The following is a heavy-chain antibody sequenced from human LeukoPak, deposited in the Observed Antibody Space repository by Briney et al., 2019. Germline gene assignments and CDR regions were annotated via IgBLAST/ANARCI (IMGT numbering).Heavy chain of an antibody. D-gene: IGHD3-10*01. CDR2: IYPSGNT. CDR3: ARVRDLWFGDFDY. J-gene: IGHJ4*02. Sequence: SETLSLTCTVSGDSISNSRHYWSWIRQPAGKGLEWIGRIYPSGNTNYNPSLKSRVTISLDTSKNQFSLILRSVTATDTAMYYCARVRDLWFGDFDYWGQGTLVTVSS. V-gene: IGHV4-61*02. CDR1: GDSISNSRHY.